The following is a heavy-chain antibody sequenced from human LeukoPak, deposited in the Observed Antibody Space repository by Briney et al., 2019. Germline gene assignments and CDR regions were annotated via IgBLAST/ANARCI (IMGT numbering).Heavy chain of an antibody. CDR1: GASISTSSHY. CDR2: IYSSGSF. Sequence: SETLSLTCNVSGASISTSSHYWGWIRQSPGKGLEWIGDIYSSGSFYYNPSLRSRATISVDTSKNEFSLRLSSVTAADTAVHYCARHLQPLTMTTGFDYWGLGALVTVSS. D-gene: IGHD5-18*01. CDR3: ARHLQPLTMTTGFDY. J-gene: IGHJ4*02. V-gene: IGHV4-39*01.